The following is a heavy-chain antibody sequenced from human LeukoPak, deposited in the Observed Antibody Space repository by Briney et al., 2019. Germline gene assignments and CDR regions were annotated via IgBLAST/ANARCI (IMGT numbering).Heavy chain of an antibody. CDR3: ATISSPLDY. CDR1: GITLSNYG. J-gene: IGHJ4*02. V-gene: IGHV3-7*01. CDR2: IKQDGSEK. D-gene: IGHD2-2*01. Sequence: GSLRLSCAVSGITLSNYGMSWVRQAPGKGLEWVANIKQDGSEKNYVDSVKGRFTISRDYAKNSVYLQMNSLRAEDTAVYYCATISSPLDYWGQGTLVTVSS.